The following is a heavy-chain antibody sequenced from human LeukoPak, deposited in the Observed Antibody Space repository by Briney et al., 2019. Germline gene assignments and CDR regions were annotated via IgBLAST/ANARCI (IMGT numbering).Heavy chain of an antibody. V-gene: IGHV3-15*01. D-gene: IGHD3-10*01. J-gene: IGHJ3*02. Sequence: GGSLRLSCAASGFTFSNAWMSWVRQAPGKGLEWVGRIKSKTDGGTTDYAAPVKGRFTISRDDSKNTLYLQMNSLKTEDTAVYYCTSGVDVDAFDIWGQGTMVTVSS. CDR2: IKSKTDGGTT. CDR3: TSGVDVDAFDI. CDR1: GFTFSNAW.